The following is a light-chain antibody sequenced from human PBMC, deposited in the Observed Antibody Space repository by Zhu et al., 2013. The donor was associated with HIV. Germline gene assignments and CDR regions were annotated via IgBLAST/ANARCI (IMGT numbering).Light chain of an antibody. CDR3: QQRSEGWT. CDR1: QSISTW. J-gene: IGKJ1*01. CDR2: KAS. V-gene: IGKV1-5*03. Sequence: DIQMTQSPSTLSASIGDRVTITCRASQSISTWLAWYQQRPGKAPKLLIYKASSLESGVPSRFSGSGYGTDFTLTISSLAAEDAATYYCQQRSEGWTFGQGTKVDIK.